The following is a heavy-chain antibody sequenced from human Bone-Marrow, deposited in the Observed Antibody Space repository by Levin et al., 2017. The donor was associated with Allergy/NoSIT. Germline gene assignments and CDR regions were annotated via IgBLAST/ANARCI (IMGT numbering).Heavy chain of an antibody. V-gene: IGHV1-2*02. Sequence: ASVKVSCKASGYTFTGYYMHWVRQAPGQGLEWMGWINPNSGGTNYAQKFQGRVTMTRDTSISTAYMELSRLRSDDTAVYYCASPTKRDFWSGYYYYYGMDVWGQGTTVTVSS. CDR2: INPNSGGT. CDR3: ASPTKRDFWSGYYYYYGMDV. J-gene: IGHJ6*02. CDR1: GYTFTGYY. D-gene: IGHD3-3*01.